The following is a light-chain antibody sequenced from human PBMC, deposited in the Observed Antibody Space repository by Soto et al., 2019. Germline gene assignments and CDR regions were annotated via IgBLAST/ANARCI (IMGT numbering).Light chain of an antibody. J-gene: IGKJ3*01. CDR3: QPYGGSFI. CDR2: NTS. V-gene: IGKV3-20*01. Sequence: EIVLTQSPGTLSLSPGEGATVSCRVSQSINSKSLVWYQRKFGQAPRLLIYNTSSRDTGIPDRFSGSGSGTDFTLSISRLEPEDFAVYYCQPYGGSFIFGPGTKVDFK. CDR1: QSINSKS.